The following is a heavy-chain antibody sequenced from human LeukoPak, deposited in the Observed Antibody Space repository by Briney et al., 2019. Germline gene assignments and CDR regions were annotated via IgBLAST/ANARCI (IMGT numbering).Heavy chain of an antibody. Sequence: GGTLRLSCAASGFTLSDYYMDWVRQAPGKGREWVGRVRVKANGYTTEYAASVKGRCTVSRDDSENSLFLEMNSLKTEDTAVYYCVRDGVQNGHSAFDIWGQGTMVTVSS. CDR1: GFTLSDYY. J-gene: IGHJ3*02. V-gene: IGHV3-72*01. D-gene: IGHD1-1*01. CDR3: VRDGVQNGHSAFDI. CDR2: VRVKANGYTT.